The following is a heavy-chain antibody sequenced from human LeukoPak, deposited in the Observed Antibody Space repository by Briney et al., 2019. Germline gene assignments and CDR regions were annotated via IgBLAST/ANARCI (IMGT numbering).Heavy chain of an antibody. CDR1: GYTFTRYY. Sequence: ASVKVSCKASGYTFTRYYMHWVRQAPGQGLEWMGIINPSGGSTSYAQKFQGRVTMTRDTSTSTVYMELSSLRSEDTAVYYCARDRGTYYDILTGYNYYYGMDVWGQGTTVTVSS. D-gene: IGHD3-9*01. J-gene: IGHJ6*02. V-gene: IGHV1-46*01. CDR2: INPSGGST. CDR3: ARDRGTYYDILTGYNYYYGMDV.